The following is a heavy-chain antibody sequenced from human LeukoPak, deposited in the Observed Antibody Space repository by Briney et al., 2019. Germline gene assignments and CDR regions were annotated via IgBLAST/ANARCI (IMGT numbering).Heavy chain of an antibody. CDR1: GYTFTGYY. D-gene: IGHD1-26*01. V-gene: IGHV1-2*02. CDR3: ARDMRELPVGNIGYYYYYGMDV. CDR2: INPNSGGT. J-gene: IGHJ6*02. Sequence: GASVKVSCKASGYTFTGYYMHWVRQAPGQGLEWMGWINPNSGGTNYAQKFQGRVTMTRDTSISTAYMELSRLRSDDTAVYYCARDMRELPVGNIGYYYYYGMDVWGQGTTVTVSS.